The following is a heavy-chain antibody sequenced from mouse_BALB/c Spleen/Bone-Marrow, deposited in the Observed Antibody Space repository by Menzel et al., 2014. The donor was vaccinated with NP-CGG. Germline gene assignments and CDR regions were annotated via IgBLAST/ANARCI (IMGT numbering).Heavy chain of an antibody. D-gene: IGHD2-4*01. CDR2: ISGGGSYA. J-gene: IGHJ3*01. V-gene: IGHV5-9-2*01. CDR1: GFSFNSYG. Sequence: EVQRVESGGGLVKSGVSLKLSCAASGFSFNSYGMSWVRQTPEKRLEWVATISGGGSYAFYPDSVKGRFTISRDNAKNNLYLQLSSLRSEDTALYYCARHAYYDQTEVSFVYWGQGTLVTVSA. CDR3: ARHAYYDQTEVSFVY.